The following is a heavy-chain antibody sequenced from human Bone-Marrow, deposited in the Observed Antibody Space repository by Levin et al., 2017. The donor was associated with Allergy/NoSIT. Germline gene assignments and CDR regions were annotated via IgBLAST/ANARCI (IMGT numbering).Heavy chain of an antibody. D-gene: IGHD2-8*01. Sequence: ASGPTLVKPTQTLTLTCTFSGFSFSAITVSGMAVGWIRQPPGKALEWLAMVYWDGAHRFSPSLKNRLTITKDSSKNQVVLTMTNMDPVDTGTYFCGHGVPNKAGLGYHFDYWGQGTLVTVSS. J-gene: IGHJ4*02. CDR3: GHGVPNKAGLGYHFDY. V-gene: IGHV2-5*02. CDR1: GFSFSAITVSGMA. CDR2: VYWDGAH.